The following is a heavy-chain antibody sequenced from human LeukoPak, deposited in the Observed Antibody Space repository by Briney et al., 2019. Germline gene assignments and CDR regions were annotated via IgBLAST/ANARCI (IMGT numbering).Heavy chain of an antibody. CDR1: GFTLSSYS. J-gene: IGHJ6*02. V-gene: IGHV3-48*04. Sequence: GGSLRLSCAASGFTLSSYSMNWVRQAPGKGLEWVSYITSGSTTIYYADSVKGRFTISRDNAKNLLFLQMNSLRAEDTAVYYCAKASRGYYDFWSGYYVDYYYGMDVWGQGTTVTVSS. CDR2: ITSGSTTI. D-gene: IGHD3-3*01. CDR3: AKASRGYYDFWSGYYVDYYYGMDV.